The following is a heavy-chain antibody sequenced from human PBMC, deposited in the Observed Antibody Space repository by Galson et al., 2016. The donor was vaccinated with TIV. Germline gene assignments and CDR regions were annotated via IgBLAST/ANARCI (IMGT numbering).Heavy chain of an antibody. J-gene: IGHJ4*02. CDR3: TTGGGSSGSYYFDF. D-gene: IGHD5-12*01. Sequence: VKVSCKVSGYIFTERFIHWVRQAPGERPEWVGRVDPDNGETLYADKFQGRVTMAADTSGDTAFMELSNLRSEDTAFFYCTTGGGSSGSYYFDFWGLGTLVTVSS. V-gene: IGHV1-69-2*01. CDR1: GYIFTERF. CDR2: VDPDNGET.